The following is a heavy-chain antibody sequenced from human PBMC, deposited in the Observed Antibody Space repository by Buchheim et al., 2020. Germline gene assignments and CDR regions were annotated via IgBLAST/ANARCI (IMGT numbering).Heavy chain of an antibody. D-gene: IGHD6-19*01. V-gene: IGHV4-34*01. CDR3: ARRTIAVAGRGVDY. CDR1: GGSFSGYY. J-gene: IGHJ4*02. CDR2: IYHSGST. Sequence: QVHLQQWGAGLLKSSETLSLTCAVYGGSFSGYYWTWIRQPPGKGLEWIGEIYHSGSTNYNPSLKSRVTISVDTSQNQFSLKLSSVTAADTAVYYCARRTIAVAGRGVDYWGQGTL.